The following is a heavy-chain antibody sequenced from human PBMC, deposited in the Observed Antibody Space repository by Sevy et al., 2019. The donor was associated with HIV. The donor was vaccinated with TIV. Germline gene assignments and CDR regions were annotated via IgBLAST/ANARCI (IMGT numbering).Heavy chain of an antibody. Sequence: GGSLRFSCAASGFTFDDYAMHWVRQAPGKGLEWVSGISWNSGSIGYADSVKGRFTISRDNAKNSLYLQMNSLRAEDTALYYCAKEEMGATGTFDYWGQGTLVTVSS. CDR1: GFTFDDYA. D-gene: IGHD1-26*01. CDR2: ISWNSGSI. J-gene: IGHJ4*02. CDR3: AKEEMGATGTFDY. V-gene: IGHV3-9*01.